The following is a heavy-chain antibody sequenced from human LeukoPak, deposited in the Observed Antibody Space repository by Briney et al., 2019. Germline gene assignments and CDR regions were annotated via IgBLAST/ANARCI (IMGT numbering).Heavy chain of an antibody. V-gene: IGHV3-49*04. CDR3: TGDRLVFNYYYGMDV. Sequence: GGSLRLSCTASGFTFGDYAMSWVRQAPGKGLEWVGFIRSKAYGGTTEYAASVKGRFTISRDDSKSIAYLQMNSLKTEDTAVYYCTGDRLVFNYYYGMDVWGQGTTVTVSS. CDR1: GFTFGDYA. D-gene: IGHD6-25*01. J-gene: IGHJ6*02. CDR2: IRSKAYGGTT.